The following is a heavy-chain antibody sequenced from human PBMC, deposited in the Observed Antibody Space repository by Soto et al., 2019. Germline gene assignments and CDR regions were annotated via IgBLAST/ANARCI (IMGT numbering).Heavy chain of an antibody. D-gene: IGHD3-3*01. V-gene: IGHV3-7*03. Sequence: GGSLRLSCAASGFTFSSYWMSWVRQAPGKGLEWVANIKQDGSEKYYVDSVKGRFTISRDNAKNSLYLQMNSLRAEDTAVYYCARAETFNLEWIFNWFDPWGQGILVTVSS. J-gene: IGHJ5*02. CDR1: GFTFSSYW. CDR3: ARAETFNLEWIFNWFDP. CDR2: IKQDGSEK.